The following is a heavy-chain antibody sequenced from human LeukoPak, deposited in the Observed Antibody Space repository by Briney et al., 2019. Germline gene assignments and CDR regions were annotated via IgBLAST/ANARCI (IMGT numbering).Heavy chain of an antibody. D-gene: IGHD3-22*01. CDR3: AREPLTMIKIRPFDY. J-gene: IGHJ4*02. CDR2: IIPIFGTA. Sequence: SVKLSCKASGGTFSSYAISWVRHAPRQGREWMGRIIPIFGTANYAQKSQGRVTITTDESTSTAYMELSSLRSEDTAVYYCAREPLTMIKIRPFDYWGQGTLVTVSS. V-gene: IGHV1-69*05. CDR1: GGTFSSYA.